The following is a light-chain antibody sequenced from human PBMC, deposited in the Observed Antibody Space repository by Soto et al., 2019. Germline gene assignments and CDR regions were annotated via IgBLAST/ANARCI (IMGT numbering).Light chain of an antibody. V-gene: IGLV1-51*02. J-gene: IGLJ3*02. CDR3: GTWDITHGLNWV. CDR1: NSNIGNNY. Sequence: QSVLTQPPSVSAAPGQKVTISCSGSNSNIGNNYVSWYQHLPGTAPRLLIYENNKRPSGIPDRFSGSKSGTSATLGITGLQTGDEADYFCGTWDITHGLNWVFGGGTKVTVL. CDR2: ENN.